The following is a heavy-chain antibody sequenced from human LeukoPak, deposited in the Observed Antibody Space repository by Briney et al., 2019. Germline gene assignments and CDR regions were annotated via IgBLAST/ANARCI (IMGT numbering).Heavy chain of an antibody. CDR1: GYTFTIYA. CDR2: INTKTGNP. Sequence: VASVKVSCKASGYTFTIYAMNWVRQAPGQGREWMGWINTKTGNPTYAQGFTGRFVFSLDTSVSTAYLQISSLKAEDTAVYYCARSYYYEQYYFDYWGQGTLVTVSS. V-gene: IGHV7-4-1*02. J-gene: IGHJ4*02. CDR3: ARSYYYEQYYFDY. D-gene: IGHD3-22*01.